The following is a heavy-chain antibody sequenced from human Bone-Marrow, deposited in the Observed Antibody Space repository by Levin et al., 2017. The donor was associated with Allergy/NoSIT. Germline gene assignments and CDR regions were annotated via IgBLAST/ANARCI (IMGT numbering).Heavy chain of an antibody. CDR2: ISSVGTTI. CDR3: ARDGHYYDSSGYFVNGVDV. V-gene: IGHV3-48*03. D-gene: IGHD3-22*01. J-gene: IGHJ6*02. CDR1: GFTFKVYE. Sequence: GESLKISCVASGFTFKVYEMNWVRQAPGKGLEWVAYISSVGTTIKYADSVKGRFTISRDNTKNSVYLQMNNLRGEDTAVYYCARDGHYYDSSGYFVNGVDVWGQGTTVTVSS.